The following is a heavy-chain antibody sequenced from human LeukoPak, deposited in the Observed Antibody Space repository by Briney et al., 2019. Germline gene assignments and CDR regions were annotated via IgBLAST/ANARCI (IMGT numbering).Heavy chain of an antibody. CDR3: ARDVWPYCGRPNCYLVSDP. Sequence: ASVKVSCKASGYTFTSYGISWVRQAPGQGLEWMGWISAYSGNTNYAQNLQGRVTMTTDTSTSTAYMELRSLRSDDTAVYYCARDVWPYCGRPNCYLVSDPWGQGTLVTVSS. CDR2: ISAYSGNT. J-gene: IGHJ5*02. CDR1: GYTFTSYG. D-gene: IGHD2-2*01. V-gene: IGHV1-18*01.